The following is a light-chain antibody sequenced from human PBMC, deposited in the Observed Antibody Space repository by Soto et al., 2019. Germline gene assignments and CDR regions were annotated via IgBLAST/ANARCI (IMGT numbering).Light chain of an antibody. Sequence: IFMMQSPSTLSVSPWERATLSCRASQSVNSDLAWYQQRPGQPPRLLIYAASTRASVFPARFSGSGSRTEFTLTISSLQSEDFALYYCQEYDNWPLWTFGQGTKVDIK. CDR1: QSVNSD. CDR2: AAS. V-gene: IGKV3-15*01. CDR3: QEYDNWPLWT. J-gene: IGKJ1*01.